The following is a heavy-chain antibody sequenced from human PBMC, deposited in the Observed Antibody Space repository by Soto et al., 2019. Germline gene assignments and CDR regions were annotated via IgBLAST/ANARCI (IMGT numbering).Heavy chain of an antibody. CDR3: ATEPRDNYYYRSGGEY. V-gene: IGHV1-24*01. CDR2: FDPKDGET. CDR1: GYSLTELS. Sequence: ASVKVSCKVSGYSLTELSMHWVRQAPGKGLEWMGGFDPKDGETVYAQKFQGRVTMTEDTSTDTAYMELSSLRSEDTAVFYCATEPRDNYYYRSGGEYWGQGTQVTAPQ. J-gene: IGHJ4*02. D-gene: IGHD3-22*01.